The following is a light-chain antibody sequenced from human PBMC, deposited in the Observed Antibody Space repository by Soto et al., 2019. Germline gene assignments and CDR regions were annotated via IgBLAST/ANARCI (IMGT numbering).Light chain of an antibody. CDR3: MQGTHWSKT. V-gene: IGKV2-30*02. Sequence: DVVMTQSPLSLPVSLGQPASISCRSSQGLVHGDGNTYLNWFQQRPGQSPRRLIYDVSNRDSGVPDRFSGSWSGTEFTLTISRVEAEDVGVYFCMQGTHWSKTFGQGTKVEIK. CDR2: DVS. J-gene: IGKJ1*01. CDR1: QGLVHGDGNTY.